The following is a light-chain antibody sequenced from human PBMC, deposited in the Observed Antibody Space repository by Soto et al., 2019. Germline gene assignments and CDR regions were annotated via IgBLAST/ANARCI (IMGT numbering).Light chain of an antibody. CDR3: SSFTSNRIYV. CDR1: HNDIGTYDY. CDR2: GVT. J-gene: IGLJ1*01. V-gene: IGLV2-14*03. Sequence: QSALTQPTSVSGSPGQSITISCTGNHNDIGTYDYVSWYQQHPGRAPRLLIHGVTTRPSGISDRFSASKSGLTASLTISGLQPEDEADYHCSSFTSNRIYVFGPGTKLTVL.